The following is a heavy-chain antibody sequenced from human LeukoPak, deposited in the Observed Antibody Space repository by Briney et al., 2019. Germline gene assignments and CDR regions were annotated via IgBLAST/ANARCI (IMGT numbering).Heavy chain of an antibody. V-gene: IGHV3-48*04. CDR2: ISSSSSTI. CDR1: GFTFSSYS. CDR3: ARVELEAVSYGAADF. Sequence: GGSLRLSCAASGFTFSSYSMNWVRQAPGKGLEWVSYISSSSSTIYYADSVKGRFTISRDNAKNSLYLQMNSLRAEDTAVYYCARVELEAVSYGAADFWGQGTLVTVSS. J-gene: IGHJ4*02. D-gene: IGHD1-26*01.